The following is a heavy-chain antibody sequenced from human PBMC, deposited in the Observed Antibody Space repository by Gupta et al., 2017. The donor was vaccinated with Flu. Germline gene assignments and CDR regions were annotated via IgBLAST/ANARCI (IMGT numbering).Heavy chain of an antibody. CDR2: IAADDSVK. D-gene: IGHD5-24*01. J-gene: IGHJ4*02. CDR1: GFTFRSYW. CDR3: ARNRGWQQFDY. Sequence: EQLVESGGGLVQPGGSLRLSWVVSGFTFRSYWMDWVRQAPGKGLEWVANIAADDSVKNYADSVKGRFTISRDDAKNSLYLQMNSLRAEDTAVYYCARNRGWQQFDYWGQGALVTVSS. V-gene: IGHV3-7*01.